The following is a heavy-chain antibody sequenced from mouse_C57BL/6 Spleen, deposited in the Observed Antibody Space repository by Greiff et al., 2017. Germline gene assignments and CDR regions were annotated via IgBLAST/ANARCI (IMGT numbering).Heavy chain of an antibody. Sequence: EVMLVESGGGLVKPGGSLKLSCAASGFTFSSYAMSWVRQTPEKRLEWVATISDGGSYTYYPDNVKGRFTISRDNAKNNLYLQMSHLKSEDTAMYYCARELGGVAYWGQGTLVTVSA. CDR2: ISDGGSYT. J-gene: IGHJ3*01. CDR3: ARELGGVAY. CDR1: GFTFSSYA. D-gene: IGHD4-1*01. V-gene: IGHV5-4*03.